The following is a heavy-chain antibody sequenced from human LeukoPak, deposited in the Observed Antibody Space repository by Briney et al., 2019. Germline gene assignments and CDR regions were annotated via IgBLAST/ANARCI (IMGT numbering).Heavy chain of an antibody. Sequence: GGSLRLSCAASGFTFSTYAMHWVRQAPGKWLEWVAIISYDGGSTSYADSVKGRFTISRDNSKNTLYLQMSSLRTEDTAVYYCAKIEGSSSYYFDYWGQGTLVTVSS. CDR1: GFTFSTYA. D-gene: IGHD6-6*01. V-gene: IGHV3-30*18. CDR3: AKIEGSSSYYFDY. CDR2: ISYDGGST. J-gene: IGHJ4*02.